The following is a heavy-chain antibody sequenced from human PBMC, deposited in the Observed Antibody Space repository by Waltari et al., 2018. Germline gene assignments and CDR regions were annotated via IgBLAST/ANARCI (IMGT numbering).Heavy chain of an antibody. Sequence: QVQLVQSGAEVKKPGASVKVSCKASGYTFTSYAMHWVRQAPGQRLEWMGWINAGNGNTKYSQKFQGRVTITRDTSASTAYMELSSLRSEDTAVYYCARSGQQWLVRHFDYWGQGTLVTVSS. V-gene: IGHV1-3*01. D-gene: IGHD6-19*01. CDR1: GYTFTSYA. CDR3: ARSGQQWLVRHFDY. CDR2: INAGNGNT. J-gene: IGHJ4*02.